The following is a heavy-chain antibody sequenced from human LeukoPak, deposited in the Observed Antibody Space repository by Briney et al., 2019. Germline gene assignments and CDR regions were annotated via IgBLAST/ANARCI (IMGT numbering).Heavy chain of an antibody. V-gene: IGHV4-38-2*01. D-gene: IGHD4-17*01. J-gene: IGHJ4*02. CDR2: IFYSGST. CDR3: ARNRDYGENFDY. CDR1: GYSISSGYD. Sequence: SETLSLTCAVSGYSISSGYDWGWIRQPPGKGLEWIGSIFYSGSTYYNPSLKSRVTISVDTSKNQFSLKLSSVTAADTAVYYCARNRDYGENFDYWGQGTLVTVSS.